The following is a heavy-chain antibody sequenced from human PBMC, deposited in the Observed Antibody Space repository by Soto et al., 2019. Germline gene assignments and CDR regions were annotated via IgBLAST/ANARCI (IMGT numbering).Heavy chain of an antibody. CDR2: IIPIFGTA. D-gene: IGHD3-10*01. V-gene: IGHV1-69*01. CDR3: AREGYYGSGFGYGMDV. Sequence: QVQLVQSGAEVKKPGSSVKVSCKASGGTFSSYAISWVRQAPGQGLEWMGGIIPIFGTANYAQKFQGRVTITADESTSTDYMELSSLRSEDTAVYYCAREGYYGSGFGYGMDVWGQGTTVTVSS. CDR1: GGTFSSYA. J-gene: IGHJ6*02.